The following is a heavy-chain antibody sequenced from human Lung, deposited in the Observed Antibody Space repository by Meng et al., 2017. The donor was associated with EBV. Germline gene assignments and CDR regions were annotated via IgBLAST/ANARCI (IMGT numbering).Heavy chain of an antibody. CDR2: IGPSGSAK. V-gene: IGHV3-11*01. CDR3: ARAVGLDN. CDR1: GFTFTNYH. Sequence: QVQLVESGGGLVKPGGSLRLSCAASGFTFTNYHMTWVRQTPGKGLEWVSYIGPSGSAKFYADSVKGRFTISRDDAENSLYLQMNSLRVEDTAIYYCARAVGLDNWGQGTLVTVSS. J-gene: IGHJ4*02.